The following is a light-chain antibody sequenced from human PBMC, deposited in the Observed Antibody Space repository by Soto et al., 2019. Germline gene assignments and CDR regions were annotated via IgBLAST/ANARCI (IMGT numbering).Light chain of an antibody. CDR1: QSVGNN. J-gene: IGKJ4*01. Sequence: EIVVTQSPATLSVCPGERATLSCRASQSVGNNFAWYQQKPGQAPRLLIFATSTRATGVPARFSGSGSGTEFTLTISRLQSEDFAVYYCQQYGDWPLTFGGGAKVEIE. CDR3: QQYGDWPLT. CDR2: ATS. V-gene: IGKV3-15*01.